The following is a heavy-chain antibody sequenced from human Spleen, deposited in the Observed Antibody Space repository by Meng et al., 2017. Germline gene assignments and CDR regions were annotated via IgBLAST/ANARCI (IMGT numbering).Heavy chain of an antibody. CDR1: GDSISSGSLY. Sequence: SETLSLTCTVSGDSISSGSLYWAWIRQPPGRGLEWIGSISYGVSPAYNPSLKSRGTISIDTSKSQFSLKLSSMTAADTAVYYCARLVSGSYDYNCFDPWGQGTLVTVSS. CDR2: ISYGVSP. J-gene: IGHJ5*02. V-gene: IGHV4-39*07. D-gene: IGHD1-26*01. CDR3: ARLVSGSYDYNCFDP.